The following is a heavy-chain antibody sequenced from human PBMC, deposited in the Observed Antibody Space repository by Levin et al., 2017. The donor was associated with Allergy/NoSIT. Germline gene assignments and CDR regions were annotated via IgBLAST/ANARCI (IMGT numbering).Heavy chain of an antibody. V-gene: IGHV3-49*04. CDR2: IRSEANGGST. D-gene: IGHD6-19*01. CDR3: TRDKRSGWYIFYY. Sequence: GGSLRLSCTTSGFTFGDYGLSWVRQAPGKGLEWVAFIRSEANGGSTEYAASVKGRFTISRDDSKSIAYLQMHSLETEDTAVYYCTRDKRSGWYIFYYWGQGTLVTVSS. CDR1: GFTFGDYG. J-gene: IGHJ4*02.